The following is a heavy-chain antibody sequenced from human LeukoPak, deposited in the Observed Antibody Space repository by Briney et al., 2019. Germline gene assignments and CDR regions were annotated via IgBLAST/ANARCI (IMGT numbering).Heavy chain of an antibody. CDR2: IKQDGSDK. V-gene: IGHV3-7*01. Sequence: RGSLRLSCAASGFTFSTYWMSWVRQAPGKGLEWVANIKQDGSDKYYVGSVKGRFTISRDNANNSLYLQMNSLRAEDTAVYYCARVNSESSVYRPFDSWGQGTLVTVSS. CDR3: ARVNSESSVYRPFDS. J-gene: IGHJ4*02. CDR1: GFTFSTYW. D-gene: IGHD3-22*01.